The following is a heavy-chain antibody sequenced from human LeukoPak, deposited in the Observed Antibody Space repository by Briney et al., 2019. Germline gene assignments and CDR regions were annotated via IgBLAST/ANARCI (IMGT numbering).Heavy chain of an antibody. CDR1: GGAISSDNFY. CDR2: INYSGTT. Sequence: PSETLSLTCTVSGGAISSDNFYWGWIRQPPGKGLEWIGSINYSGTTYYNPSLRSRVTISVDTSKTQFSLKLNSVTAADTAVYYCARLSDYWGQGTLVTVSS. CDR3: ARLSDY. J-gene: IGHJ4*02. V-gene: IGHV4-39*01.